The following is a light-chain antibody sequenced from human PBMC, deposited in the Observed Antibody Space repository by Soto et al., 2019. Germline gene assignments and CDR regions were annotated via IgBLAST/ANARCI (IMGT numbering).Light chain of an antibody. V-gene: IGKV3-15*01. J-gene: IGKJ5*01. CDR1: QSVRSN. CDR3: QQYNNWPIT. Sequence: RVMTQSPAALSVTQGERDNVSCRASQSVRSNLAWYQQKPGQAPRLLIYGASTRATGIPARFSGSGSGTEFTLTISSLQSEDFAVYYCQQYNNWPITLRQGTRWR. CDR2: GAS.